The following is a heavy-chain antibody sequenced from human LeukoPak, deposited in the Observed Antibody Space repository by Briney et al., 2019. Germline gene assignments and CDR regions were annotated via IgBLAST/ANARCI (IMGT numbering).Heavy chain of an antibody. Sequence: GGSLRLSCAASGFTFSSYSMTWVRQAPGKGLEWVSSMSSGSRYIYYADSVRGRFTIPRDNAKNSLYLLMNSLRAEDTAVYYCARDRPTGASRLFVVQWGQGTLVTVSS. CDR3: ARDRPTGASRLFVVQ. J-gene: IGHJ4*02. D-gene: IGHD2-15*01. CDR2: MSSGSRYI. V-gene: IGHV3-21*01. CDR1: GFTFSSYS.